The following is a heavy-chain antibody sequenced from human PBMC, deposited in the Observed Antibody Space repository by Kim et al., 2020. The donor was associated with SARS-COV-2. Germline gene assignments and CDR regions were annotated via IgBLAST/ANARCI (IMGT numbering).Heavy chain of an antibody. V-gene: IGHV3-48*02. D-gene: IGHD3-16*02. CDR3: AREDTYDYVWGSYRHIMDY. CDR2: ISSSSSTI. Sequence: GGSLRLSCAASGFTFSSYSMNWVLQAPGKGLEWVSYISSSSSTIYYADSVKGRFTISRDNAKNSLYLQMNSLRDEDTAVYYCAREDTYDYVWGSYRHIMDYWGQGTLVTVSS. CDR1: GFTFSSYS. J-gene: IGHJ4*02.